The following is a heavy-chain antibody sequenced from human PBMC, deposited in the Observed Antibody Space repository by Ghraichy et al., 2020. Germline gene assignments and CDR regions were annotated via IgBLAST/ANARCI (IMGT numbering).Heavy chain of an antibody. Sequence: GGSLRLSCAASGFTFSNYAMSWVRQAPGKGLEWVSAISGSGANAYYADSVKGRFTISRDNSKNTLHLQMNGLRAEDTAVYYCARDVRSLTPGWYGYFDDWGQGTLVTVSS. CDR3: ARDVRSLTPGWYGYFDD. J-gene: IGHJ4*02. V-gene: IGHV3-23*01. D-gene: IGHD2-15*01. CDR2: ISGSGANA. CDR1: GFTFSNYA.